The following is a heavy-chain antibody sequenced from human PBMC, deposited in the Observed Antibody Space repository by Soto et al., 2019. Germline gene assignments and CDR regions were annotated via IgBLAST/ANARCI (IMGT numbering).Heavy chain of an antibody. CDR2: IIPVFDTA. V-gene: IGHV1-69*01. J-gene: IGHJ2*01. Sequence: QVQLVQSGAEVKKPGSSVKVSCKASGDSFSNYAISWVRQAPGQGLEWMGGIIPVFDTATYAQKFQGRVTVTADESTGTVDMEMSSLRSEDTAVYYCARELWYYDSSGYTVAWYFDLWGRGTLVTVSS. CDR1: GDSFSNYA. CDR3: ARELWYYDSSGYTVAWYFDL. D-gene: IGHD3-22*01.